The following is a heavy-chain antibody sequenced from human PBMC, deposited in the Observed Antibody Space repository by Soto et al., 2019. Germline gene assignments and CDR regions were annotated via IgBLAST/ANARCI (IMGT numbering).Heavy chain of an antibody. CDR2: IKSRAAGGAI. D-gene: IGHD3-10*01. Sequence: EVQMVESGGGLVKPGGSLRLSCAVSGFSFRDAWMNWVRQAPGKGLEWVGRIKSRAAGGAIDYAAPVKGRFTISRDDSEDTLYLQINSLKTEDTAMYYCTTDGSFGGVVAAFHLWGQGTMLSVYS. CDR3: TTDGSFGGVVAAFHL. V-gene: IGHV3-15*07. J-gene: IGHJ3*01. CDR1: GFSFRDAW.